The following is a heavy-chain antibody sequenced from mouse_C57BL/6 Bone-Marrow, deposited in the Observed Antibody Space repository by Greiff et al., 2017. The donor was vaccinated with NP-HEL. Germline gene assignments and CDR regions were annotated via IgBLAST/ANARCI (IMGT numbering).Heavy chain of an antibody. D-gene: IGHD2-3*01. CDR3: ARIYDGYFYWYFDV. CDR2: IYPGSGNT. Sequence: QVHVKQSGPELVKPGASVKISCKASGYSFTSYYIHWVKQRPGQGLEWIGWIYPGSGNTKYNEKFKGKATLTADTSSSTAYMQLSSLTSEDSAVYYCARIYDGYFYWYFDVWGTGTTVTVSS. V-gene: IGHV1-66*01. J-gene: IGHJ1*03. CDR1: GYSFTSYY.